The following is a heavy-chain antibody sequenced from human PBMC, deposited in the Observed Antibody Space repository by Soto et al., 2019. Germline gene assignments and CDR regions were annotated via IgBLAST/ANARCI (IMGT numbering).Heavy chain of an antibody. CDR2: IHYSGATP. V-gene: IGHV1-46*01. Sequence: ASVKVSCKASGYTFTNYYMHWVRQAPGQGLEWMGVIHYSGATPTYAQKFQGRVTMARDTSTSTVYVELSSLTSEDTAVYYCARGGPDLPKIGCFDYWGQGTLVTVSS. CDR3: ARGGPDLPKIGCFDY. D-gene: IGHD2-15*01. CDR1: GYTFTNYY. J-gene: IGHJ4*02.